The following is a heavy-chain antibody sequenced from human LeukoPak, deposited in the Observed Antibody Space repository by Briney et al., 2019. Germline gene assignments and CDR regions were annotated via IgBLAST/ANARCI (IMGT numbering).Heavy chain of an antibody. J-gene: IGHJ4*02. CDR3: AKGVITGTTPQPFDY. CDR1: GFTFSTSA. V-gene: IGHV3-23*01. CDR2: MSASGGST. D-gene: IGHD1-7*01. Sequence: SGGSLRLSCAASGFTFSTSAMNWVRQAPGKGLEWVSGMSASGGSTYYADSVKRRFTIYRDNSKNTLYLQMNSLRAEDTAIYFCAKGVITGTTPQPFDYWGQGTLVTVSS.